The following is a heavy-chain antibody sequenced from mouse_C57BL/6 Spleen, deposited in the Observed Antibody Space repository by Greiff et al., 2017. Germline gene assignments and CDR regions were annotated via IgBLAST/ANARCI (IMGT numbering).Heavy chain of an antibody. Sequence: DVQLQESGAELVKPGASVKLSCTASGFNIKDYYMHWVKQRTEQGLEWIGRIDPEDGETKYAPKFQGKDTITADTSSNTAYLQLSSLTSEDTAVYYCARGITTVVAYWYFDVWGTGTTVTVSS. D-gene: IGHD1-1*01. J-gene: IGHJ1*03. CDR3: ARGITTVVAYWYFDV. CDR2: IDPEDGET. CDR1: GFNIKDYY. V-gene: IGHV14-2*01.